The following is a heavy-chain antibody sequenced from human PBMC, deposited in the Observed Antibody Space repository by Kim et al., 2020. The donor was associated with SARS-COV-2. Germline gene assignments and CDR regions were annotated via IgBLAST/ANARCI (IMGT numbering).Heavy chain of an antibody. Sequence: DSVKGRFTVSRNNPKSTLHLQRNSLRAEDTALYYCAKSARANYFEYWGQGTLVTFSS. J-gene: IGHJ4*02. CDR3: AKSARANYFEY. V-gene: IGHV3-23*01. D-gene: IGHD3-10*01.